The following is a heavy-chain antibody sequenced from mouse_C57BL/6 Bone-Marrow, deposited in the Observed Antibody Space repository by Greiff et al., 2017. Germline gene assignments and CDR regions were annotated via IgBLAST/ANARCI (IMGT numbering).Heavy chain of an antibody. CDR3: ARGDSEKGLDY. V-gene: IGHV1-4*01. D-gene: IGHD2-4*01. J-gene: IGHJ2*01. Sequence: VQLQQSGAELARPGASVKMSCKASGYTFTSYTMHWVKQRPGQGLEWIGYINPSSGYTNYNQKFKDKATLTADKYTSTAYMPLSSLTSEDSAVYCWARGDSEKGLDYWGQGTTLTVSS. CDR1: GYTFTSYT. CDR2: INPSSGYT.